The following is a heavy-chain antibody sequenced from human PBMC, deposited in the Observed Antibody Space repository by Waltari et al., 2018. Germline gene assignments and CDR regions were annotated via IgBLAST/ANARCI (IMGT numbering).Heavy chain of an antibody. Sequence: QVQLLQSGAEVKKPGASVKVSCKVSGYTLTESPMRGVRQAPGKGLEWLGGYVPEDGETIYAQSFQGRVAMTEDTSADTAYMELSSLTSEDTAVYYCATDHYRQSGYDTWGQGTLVTVSS. CDR1: GYTLTESP. J-gene: IGHJ5*02. CDR3: ATDHYRQSGYDT. D-gene: IGHD5-12*01. V-gene: IGHV1-24*01. CDR2: YVPEDGET.